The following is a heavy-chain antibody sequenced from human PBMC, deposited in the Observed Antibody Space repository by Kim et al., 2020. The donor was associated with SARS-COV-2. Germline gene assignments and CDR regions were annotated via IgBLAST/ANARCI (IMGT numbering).Heavy chain of an antibody. Sequence: GESLKISCKGSGYSFTSYWISWVRQMPGKGLEWMGRIDPSDSYTNYSPSFQGHVTISADKSISTAYLQWSSLKASDTAMYYCARHNPAGEVAGSEFDYWGQGTLVTVSS. V-gene: IGHV5-10-1*01. CDR3: ARHNPAGEVAGSEFDY. D-gene: IGHD6-19*01. CDR1: GYSFTSYW. CDR2: IDPSDSYT. J-gene: IGHJ4*02.